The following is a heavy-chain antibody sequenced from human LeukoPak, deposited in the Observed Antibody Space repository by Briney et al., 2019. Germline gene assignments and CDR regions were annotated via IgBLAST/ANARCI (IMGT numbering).Heavy chain of an antibody. Sequence: QSGGSLRLSCAASGFTFSSYAMSWVRQAPGKWLEWVSAINSGGDDTHYAGSVQGRFTISRDNSKNTLYLQMNSLRAEDTAIYYCAKALSASHYNFDYWGQGTLVTVSS. CDR1: GFTFSSYA. J-gene: IGHJ4*02. V-gene: IGHV3-23*01. CDR3: AKALSASHYNFDY. D-gene: IGHD4-11*01. CDR2: INSGGDDT.